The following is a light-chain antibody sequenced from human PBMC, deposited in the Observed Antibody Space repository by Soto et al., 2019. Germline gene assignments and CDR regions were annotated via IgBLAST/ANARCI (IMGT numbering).Light chain of an antibody. J-gene: IGKJ5*01. V-gene: IGKV3-20*01. CDR1: QSVSSNY. Sequence: EVGLTQSPGTLSLSPGERATLSCRASQSVSSNYLAWYQQKPGQAPRLLIYGASSRATGIPDRFSGSGSGTDFNLTISRLEADDFAAYYCERYGRSLPFTFGQGARLEIK. CDR3: ERYGRSLPFT. CDR2: GAS.